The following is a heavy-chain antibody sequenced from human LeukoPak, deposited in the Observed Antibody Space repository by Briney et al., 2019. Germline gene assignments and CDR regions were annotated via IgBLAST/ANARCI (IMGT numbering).Heavy chain of an antibody. CDR2: ISGSGGST. D-gene: IGHD1-26*01. J-gene: IGHJ4*02. Sequence: PGGSLRLYCAASGFTFSSYSMNWVRQAPGKGLEWVSAISGSGGSTYYADSVKGRFTISRDNSKNTLYLQMYSLRAEDTAVYYCAKDSSGSYGEFDYWGQGTLVTVSS. CDR3: AKDSSGSYGEFDY. V-gene: IGHV3-23*01. CDR1: GFTFSSYS.